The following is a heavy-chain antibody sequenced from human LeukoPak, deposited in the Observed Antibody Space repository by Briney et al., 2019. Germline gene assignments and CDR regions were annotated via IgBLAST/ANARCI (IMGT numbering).Heavy chain of an antibody. Sequence: GGSLRLSCTASGFTLSSYEMSWIRQAPGKGLEWVSSIDYSGGSTHYADSVMGRFTISRDNSKNTLYLHMNSLRAEDTAVYSCAKGFSSLTHWGQGTLVTVSS. CDR2: IDYSGGST. CDR3: AKGFSSLTH. CDR1: GFTLSSYE. D-gene: IGHD6-13*01. J-gene: IGHJ4*02. V-gene: IGHV3-23*01.